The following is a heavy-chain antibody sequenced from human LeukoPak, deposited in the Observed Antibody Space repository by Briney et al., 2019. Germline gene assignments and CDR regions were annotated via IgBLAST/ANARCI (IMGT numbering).Heavy chain of an antibody. V-gene: IGHV4-39*07. CDR1: GGSISSNDYY. D-gene: IGHD2-21*02. Sequence: SETLSPTCSVSGGSISSNDYYCGWVRQPPGKALEWITRIQPPGKGLERIGSLSYSGSIYYNSSLKSRVTISVDTSKNQFSLKLNSVTAADTAVYYCASQLAYCGGDCYSNPPYYWGQGTLVTVSS. CDR3: ASQLAYCGGDCYSNPPYY. J-gene: IGHJ4*02. CDR2: LSYSGSI.